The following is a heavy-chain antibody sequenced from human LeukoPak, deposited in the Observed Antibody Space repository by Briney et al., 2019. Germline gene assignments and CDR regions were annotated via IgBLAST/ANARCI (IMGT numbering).Heavy chain of an antibody. D-gene: IGHD3-22*01. Sequence: SGGSLRLSCEVSGFTFSSYAMSWVRQAPGKGLGWVSAISGSGGTTNYADSVKGRLTISRDNSQNTLYLQMNSLRAEDTAVYYCAKRTPYSSGSYYFDYWGQGTLVTVSS. CDR3: AKRTPYSSGSYYFDY. CDR1: GFTFSSYA. J-gene: IGHJ4*02. V-gene: IGHV3-23*01. CDR2: ISGSGGTT.